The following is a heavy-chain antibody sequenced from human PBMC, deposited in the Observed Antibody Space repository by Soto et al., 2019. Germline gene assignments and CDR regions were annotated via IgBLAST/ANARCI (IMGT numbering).Heavy chain of an antibody. D-gene: IGHD3-22*01. CDR3: ATETKDYDSSGYYRRYGMDA. CDR2: IIPIFGTA. J-gene: IGHJ6*02. CDR1: GGTFSSYA. Sequence: ASVKVSCKASGGTFSSYAISWVRQAPGQGLEWMGGIIPIFGTANYAQKFQGRVTITADESTSTAYMELSSLRSEDTAVYYCATETKDYDSSGYYRRYGMDAWGQGTTVTVSS. V-gene: IGHV1-69*13.